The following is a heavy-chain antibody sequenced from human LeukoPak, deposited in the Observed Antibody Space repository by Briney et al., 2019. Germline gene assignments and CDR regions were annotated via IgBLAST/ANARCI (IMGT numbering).Heavy chain of an antibody. CDR2: IYYSGST. D-gene: IGHD2-21*02. CDR3: ARSVTAPYYCFNN. Sequence: NPSETLSLTCTVSSGSISSSSYYWGWIRQPPGKGLEWIGNIYYSGSTYYNPSLKSRVTISVDTSKNQFSLKLNSVTAADTAVYYCARSVTAPYYCFNNWGRGTLVTVSS. J-gene: IGHJ4*02. CDR1: SGSISSSSYY. V-gene: IGHV4-39*07.